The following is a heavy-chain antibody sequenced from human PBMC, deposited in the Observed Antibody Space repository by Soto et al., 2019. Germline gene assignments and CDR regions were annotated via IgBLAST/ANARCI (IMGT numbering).Heavy chain of an antibody. V-gene: IGHV4-59*08. CDR1: GGSMISYY. CDR3: ARHRYSYGVYYFDY. CDR2: IYYSGST. J-gene: IGHJ4*02. Sequence: ASETLSLTCTVSGGSMISYYWSWIRQPPGRGLEWIGYIYYSGSTNCNPSLKSRVTISVDTSKNQFSLKLNSVTAADTAVYYCARHRYSYGVYYFDYWGQGTLVTVSS. D-gene: IGHD5-18*01.